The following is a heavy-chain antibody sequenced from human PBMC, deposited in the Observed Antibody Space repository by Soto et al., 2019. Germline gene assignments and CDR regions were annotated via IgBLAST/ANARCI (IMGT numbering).Heavy chain of an antibody. D-gene: IGHD6-19*01. CDR2: INPNSGGT. V-gene: IGHV1-2*04. CDR1: GYTFTGYY. CDR3: ARDRGAGPYSSGWSDAFDI. J-gene: IGHJ3*02. Sequence: GASVKVSCKASGYTFTGYYMHWVRQAPGQGLEWMGWINPNSGGTNYAQKFQGWVTMTRDTSISTAYMELSRLRSDDTAVYYCARDRGAGPYSSGWSDAFDIWGQGTMVTVSS.